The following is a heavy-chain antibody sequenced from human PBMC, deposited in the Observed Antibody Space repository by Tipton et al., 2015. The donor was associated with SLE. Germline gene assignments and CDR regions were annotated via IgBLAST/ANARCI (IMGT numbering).Heavy chain of an antibody. CDR2: IYYSGST. D-gene: IGHD3-10*01. CDR3: ARDWIMVQGVIHYYGMDV. J-gene: IGHJ6*02. CDR1: GASINSHY. V-gene: IGHV4-59*11. Sequence: TLSLTCTVSGASINSHYWSWIRQPPGKGLDWIGYIYYSGSTTYNPSLKSRVTISLDKSKNQFSLKLSSVTAADTAVYYCARDWIMVQGVIHYYGMDVWGQGTTVTVSS.